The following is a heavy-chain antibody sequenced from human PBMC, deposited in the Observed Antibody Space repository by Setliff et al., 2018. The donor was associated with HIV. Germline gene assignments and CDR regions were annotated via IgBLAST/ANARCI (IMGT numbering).Heavy chain of an antibody. D-gene: IGHD1-1*01. CDR1: GFTFSGSA. CDR2: IRSKGYGSAT. J-gene: IGHJ4*02. Sequence: GGSLRLSCAASGFTFSGSAMHWVRQAPGKGLEWVGRIRSKGYGSATAYAASVKGRFTISRDDSKNTAYLQMDSLKTEDTAVYYCTRHSTDPWSLLDYWGQGTLVTVSS. V-gene: IGHV3-73*01. CDR3: TRHSTDPWSLLDY.